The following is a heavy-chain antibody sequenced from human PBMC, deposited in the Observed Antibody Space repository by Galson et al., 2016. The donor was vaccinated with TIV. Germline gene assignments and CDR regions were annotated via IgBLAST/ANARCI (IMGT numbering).Heavy chain of an antibody. CDR3: AKSGDSRSIDS. J-gene: IGHJ4*02. Sequence: SLRLSCAASGFTFSHFGMHWVRQSPGKGLEWLAVILYDGSSQFYADSVEGRFAISRDNSKNTLYLQMNILGAEDTALYYCAKSGDSRSIDSWGQGTLVIVSS. V-gene: IGHV3-30*18. CDR2: ILYDGSSQ. CDR1: GFTFSHFG. D-gene: IGHD3-22*01.